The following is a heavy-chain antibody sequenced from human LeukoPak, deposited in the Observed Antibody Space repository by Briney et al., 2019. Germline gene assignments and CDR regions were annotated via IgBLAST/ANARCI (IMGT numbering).Heavy chain of an antibody. Sequence: PSETLSLTCAVYGGSFCGYYWSWIRQPPGQGLEWIGEIDHSGNTNYDPSLKSRVTMSIDTSKNQFSLKLTSVTAADTAVYYCARSYYYVDFWAQGARVTVSS. CDR3: ARSYYYVDF. J-gene: IGHJ4*02. D-gene: IGHD3-10*01. CDR1: GGSFCGYY. V-gene: IGHV4-34*01. CDR2: IDHSGNT.